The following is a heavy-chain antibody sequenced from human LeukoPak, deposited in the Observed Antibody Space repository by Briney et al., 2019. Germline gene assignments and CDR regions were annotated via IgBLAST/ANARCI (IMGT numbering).Heavy chain of an antibody. Sequence: SVKVSCKASGGTFSSYAISWVRQAPGQGLEWMGGIIPIFGTANYAQKFQGRVTITADESTSTAYMELSSLRSEDTAVYYCARETVVVPAAMPGYFDYWGQGTLVTVSS. V-gene: IGHV1-69*13. D-gene: IGHD2-2*01. J-gene: IGHJ4*02. CDR1: GGTFSSYA. CDR3: ARETVVVPAAMPGYFDY. CDR2: IIPIFGTA.